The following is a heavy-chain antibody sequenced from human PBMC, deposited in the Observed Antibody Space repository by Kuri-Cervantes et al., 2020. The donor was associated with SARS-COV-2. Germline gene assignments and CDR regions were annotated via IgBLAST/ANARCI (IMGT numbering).Heavy chain of an antibody. CDR1: GFTFDDYG. CDR3: AKDSNYYGSGSYLDY. D-gene: IGHD3-10*01. Sequence: GESLKISCAASGFTFDDYGMSWVRQAPGKGLEWVSLISWDGGSTYYADSVKGRFTISRDNSKNSLYLQMNSLRAEDTALYYCAKDSNYYGSGSYLDYWGQGTLVTVSS. CDR2: ISWDGGST. V-gene: IGHV3-43D*03. J-gene: IGHJ4*02.